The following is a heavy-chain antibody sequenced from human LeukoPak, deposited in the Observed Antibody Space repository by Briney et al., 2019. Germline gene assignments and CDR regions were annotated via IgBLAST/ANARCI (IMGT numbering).Heavy chain of an antibody. Sequence: PSETLPLTCTVSGGSISSYYWSWIRQPPGKGLEWIGYIYYSGSTNYNPSLKSRVTISVDTSKNQFSLKLSSVTAADTAVYYCARDGDYAAFDIWGQGTMVTVSS. D-gene: IGHD4-17*01. CDR2: IYYSGST. J-gene: IGHJ3*02. V-gene: IGHV4-59*01. CDR1: GGSISSYY. CDR3: ARDGDYAAFDI.